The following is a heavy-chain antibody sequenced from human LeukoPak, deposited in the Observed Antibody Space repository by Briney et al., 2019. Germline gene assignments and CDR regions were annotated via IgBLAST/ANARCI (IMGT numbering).Heavy chain of an antibody. CDR1: GFSVRSNY. Sequence: GGSLRLSCAASGFSVRSNYMSWVRQAPGKRLESVAVIHGGGTTLYADSVRGGFTISRDDSKNTLSLQMNSLRDEDTALYYCVKSYSGWTGQSWGQGTQVTVSS. CDR3: VKSYSGWTGQS. J-gene: IGHJ5*02. D-gene: IGHD6-19*01. V-gene: IGHV3-66*01. CDR2: IHGGGTT.